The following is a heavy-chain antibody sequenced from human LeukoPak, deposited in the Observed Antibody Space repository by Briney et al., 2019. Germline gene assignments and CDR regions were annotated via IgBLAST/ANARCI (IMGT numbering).Heavy chain of an antibody. Sequence: GGSLRLSCAASGFSFISYGMHWVRQAPGKGLEWVGVISDDGRNKKYADSVKGRFTISRDNSKDTLYLQMNSLRDEDTAVYYCAKRPSDYGDYVTYFDYWGQGTLVTVSS. CDR1: GFSFISYG. CDR2: ISDDGRNK. CDR3: AKRPSDYGDYVTYFDY. D-gene: IGHD4-17*01. V-gene: IGHV3-30*18. J-gene: IGHJ4*02.